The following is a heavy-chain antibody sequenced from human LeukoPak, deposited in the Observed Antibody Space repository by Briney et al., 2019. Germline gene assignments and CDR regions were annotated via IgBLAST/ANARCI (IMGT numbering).Heavy chain of an antibody. Sequence: ASVKVSCKASGYTFTSYYMHWVRQAPGQGLEWMGIINPSGGSTSYAQKFQGRVTMTRDTSTDTAYMELSSLRSEDTAVYYCATELYSGSYSDAFDIWGQGTMVTVSS. D-gene: IGHD1-26*01. J-gene: IGHJ3*02. CDR2: INPSGGST. V-gene: IGHV1-46*01. CDR1: GYTFTSYY. CDR3: ATELYSGSYSDAFDI.